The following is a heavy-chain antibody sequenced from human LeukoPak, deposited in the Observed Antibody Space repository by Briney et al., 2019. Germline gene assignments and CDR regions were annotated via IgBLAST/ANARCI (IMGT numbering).Heavy chain of an antibody. CDR1: GYTFTGYY. V-gene: IGHV1-2*02. CDR3: ARDALEWELHFDY. J-gene: IGHJ4*02. D-gene: IGHD1-26*01. CDR2: INPNSGGT. Sequence: ASVKVSCKASGYTFTGYYMHWVRQAPGQGLEWMGWINPNSGGTNYAQKFQGRVTMTRDTSISTAYMELSRLRSDDTAVYYCARDALEWELHFDYWGQGTLVTVSS.